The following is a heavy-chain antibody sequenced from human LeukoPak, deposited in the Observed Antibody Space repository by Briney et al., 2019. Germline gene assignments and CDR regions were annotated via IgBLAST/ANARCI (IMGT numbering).Heavy chain of an antibody. CDR1: GGSISSYY. J-gene: IGHJ4*02. V-gene: IGHV4-59*01. CDR3: ARVKSSGWYGAFFDY. CDR2: IYYSGST. Sequence: PSETLSLTCTVSGGSISSYYWSWIRQARGKGLEWIGYIYYSGSTNYNPSLKSRVTISVDTSKNQFSLKLSYVIAADTAVDYCARVKSSGWYGAFFDYWGQGTLVTVSS. D-gene: IGHD6-19*01.